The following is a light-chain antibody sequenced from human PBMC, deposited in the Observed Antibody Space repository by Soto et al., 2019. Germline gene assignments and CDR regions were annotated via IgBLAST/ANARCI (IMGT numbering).Light chain of an antibody. J-gene: IGKJ1*01. V-gene: IGKV3-20*01. Sequence: EVMMRQSPATLSVSPGEGATLSCRARQSVSSSYLAWYQQKPGQAPRLLIYGASSRATGIPDRFSGSGSGTDFTLTISRLEPDDFAVYYCQQYGSSPWTFGQGTKVDI. CDR3: QQYGSSPWT. CDR2: GAS. CDR1: QSVSSSY.